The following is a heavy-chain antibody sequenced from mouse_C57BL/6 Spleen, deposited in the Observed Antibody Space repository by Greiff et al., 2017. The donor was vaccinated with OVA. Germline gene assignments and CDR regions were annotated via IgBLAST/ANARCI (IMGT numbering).Heavy chain of an antibody. CDR3: ALPYSNYAYYFDY. CDR2: INPNYGTT. V-gene: IGHV1-39*01. D-gene: IGHD2-5*01. J-gene: IGHJ2*01. CDR1: GYSFTDYN. Sequence: VQLQQSGPELVKPGASVKISCNASGYSFTDYNMNWVRQSTGKSLEWIGVINPNYGTTSYNQKFKGKATFTVAQSSSTAYMQLNSMTSEDSAIYYCALPYSNYAYYFDYWGQGTTLTVSS.